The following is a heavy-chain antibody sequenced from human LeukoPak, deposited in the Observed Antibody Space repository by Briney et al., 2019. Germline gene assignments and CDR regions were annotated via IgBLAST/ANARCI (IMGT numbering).Heavy chain of an antibody. CDR2: ISNDGSNK. Sequence: PGGSLRLSCAASGFTFSTYPMHWVRQAPGKGLEWVAVISNDGSNKYYADSVKGRFTISRDNSKNTLYLQMNSLRAEDTAVYYCAKDPYDSSGYSDPDYFDYWGQGTLVTVSS. J-gene: IGHJ4*02. D-gene: IGHD3-22*01. V-gene: IGHV3-30*04. CDR1: GFTFSTYP. CDR3: AKDPYDSSGYSDPDYFDY.